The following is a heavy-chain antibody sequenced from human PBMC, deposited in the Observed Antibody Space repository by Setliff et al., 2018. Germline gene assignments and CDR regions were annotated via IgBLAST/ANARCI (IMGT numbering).Heavy chain of an antibody. CDR2: IIPILGIA. CDR3: ARGEAVAGTVWSV. D-gene: IGHD6-19*01. CDR1: GYTFTTLD. Sequence: ASVKVSCKASGYTFTTLDINWVRQTAGQGLEWMGGIIPILGIANYAQKFQGRVTITADKSTSTAYMELSSLRSEDTAVYYCARGEAVAGTVWSVWGQGTTVTVSS. J-gene: IGHJ6*02. V-gene: IGHV1-69*10.